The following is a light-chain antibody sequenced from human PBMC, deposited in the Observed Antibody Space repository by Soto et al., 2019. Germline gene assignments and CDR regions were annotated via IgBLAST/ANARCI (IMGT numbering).Light chain of an antibody. J-gene: IGLJ3*02. V-gene: IGLV1-40*01. Sequence: QSVLTQPPSVSGAPGQRVTISCTGSSSNIGAGYDVHWYQHLPGTAPKLLIYANNNRPSGVPGRFSGSKYGTSASLAITELQPEDEADYYCQSYDSSVSGLQGVFGGGTKLTVL. CDR2: ANN. CDR3: QSYDSSVSGLQGV. CDR1: SSNIGAGYD.